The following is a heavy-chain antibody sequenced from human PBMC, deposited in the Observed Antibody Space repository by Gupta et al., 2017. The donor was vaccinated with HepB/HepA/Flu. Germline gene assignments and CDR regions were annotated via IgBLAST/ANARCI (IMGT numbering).Heavy chain of an antibody. J-gene: IGHJ3*02. D-gene: IGHD3-3*01. CDR2: INSDGSST. CDR3: AREASTEWLGRQTGQFPRAHDPKTSAFDI. Sequence: EVQLVESGGGLVQPGGSLRLSCAASGFTFSSYWMHWVRQAPGQGLVWVSRINSDGSSTSYADSVKGRFTISRDNAKNTLYLQMNSLRAEDTAVYYCAREASTEWLGRQTGQFPRAHDPKTSAFDIWGQGTMVTVSS. CDR1: GFTFSSYW. V-gene: IGHV3-74*01.